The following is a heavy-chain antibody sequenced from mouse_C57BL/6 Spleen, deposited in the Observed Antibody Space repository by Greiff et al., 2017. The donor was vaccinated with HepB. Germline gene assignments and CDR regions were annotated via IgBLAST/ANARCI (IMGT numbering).Heavy chain of an antibody. J-gene: IGHJ2*01. CDR3: AILYYYGSSTYYFDY. CDR2: ISSGSSTI. Sequence: DVMLVESGGGLVKPGGSLKLSCAASGFTFSDYGMHWVRQAPEKGLEWVAYISSGSSTIYYADTVKGRFTISRDNAKNTLFLQMTSLRSEDTAMYYCAILYYYGSSTYYFDYWGQGTTLTVSS. D-gene: IGHD1-1*01. V-gene: IGHV5-17*01. CDR1: GFTFSDYG.